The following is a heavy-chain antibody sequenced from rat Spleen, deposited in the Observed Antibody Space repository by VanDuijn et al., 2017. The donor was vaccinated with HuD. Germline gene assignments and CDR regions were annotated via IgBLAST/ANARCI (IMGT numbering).Heavy chain of an antibody. D-gene: IGHD1-1*01. CDR1: GFSLTSYT. J-gene: IGHJ4*01. Sequence: QVQLKESGPGLVQPSQTLSLTCTVSGFSLTSYTVSWVRQPPGKGLEWIAALSTGGNTYYNSGLKSRLGISRDTSKSQVFLKMNSLQTEDTAIYFCTRAPGPTVDVMDAWGQGASVTVSS. CDR2: LSTGGNT. V-gene: IGHV2-6*01. CDR3: TRAPGPTVDVMDA.